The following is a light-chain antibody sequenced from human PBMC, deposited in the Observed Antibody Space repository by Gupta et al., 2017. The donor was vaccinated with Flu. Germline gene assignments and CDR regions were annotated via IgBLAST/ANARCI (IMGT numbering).Light chain of an antibody. CDR2: LTS. J-gene: IGKJ3*01. CDR3: LHSNSAPFT. Sequence: PSSMSVSVGARLTITCRASRSIGTYLNWYQLGPGKAPKLLLYLTSELRTGVPSRFSGSGSGTAFTLTITRLQPEASATYFCLHSNSAPFTFGHGTKVDIK. CDR1: RSIGTY. V-gene: IGKV1-39*01.